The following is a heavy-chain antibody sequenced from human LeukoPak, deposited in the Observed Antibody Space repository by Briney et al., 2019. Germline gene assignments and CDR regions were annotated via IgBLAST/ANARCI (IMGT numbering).Heavy chain of an antibody. D-gene: IGHD6-13*01. J-gene: IGHJ6*03. CDR2: SGSGGST. CDR3: AKGRAAGYYYYYMDV. V-gene: IGHV3-23*01. Sequence: SGSGGSTYYADSVKGRFTISRDNSKNTLYLQMNSLRAEDTAVYYCAKGRAAGYYYYYMDVWGKGTTVTVSS.